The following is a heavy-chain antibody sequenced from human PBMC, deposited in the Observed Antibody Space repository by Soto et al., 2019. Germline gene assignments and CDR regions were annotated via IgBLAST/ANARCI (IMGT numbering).Heavy chain of an antibody. CDR3: ARGDWGLQFDY. CDR1: GGSISSYY. D-gene: IGHD7-27*01. CDR2: IYYSGST. J-gene: IGHJ4*02. Sequence: SETLSLTCTVSGGSISSYYWSWIRQPPGKGLEWIGYIYYSGSTNYNPSLKSRVTISVDTSKNQFSLKLSSVTAADTAVYYCARGDWGLQFDYWGQGTLVTVSS. V-gene: IGHV4-59*01.